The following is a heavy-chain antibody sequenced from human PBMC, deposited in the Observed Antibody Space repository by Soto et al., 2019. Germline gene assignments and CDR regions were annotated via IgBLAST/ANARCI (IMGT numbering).Heavy chain of an antibody. D-gene: IGHD1-1*01. J-gene: IGHJ4*02. CDR1: GFIVSSSH. CDR3: ARLTAAERH. CDR2: LYNHGKT. Sequence: EVQLVESGGGLTQPGGSLRLSCVVSGFIVSSSHMIWVRQAPGKGLEGVSILYNHGKTNYVDSVKGRFTITRDNSKNTVYLHLNSLGVEDTAVYYCARLTAAERHWGQGALVTVSS. V-gene: IGHV3-53*01.